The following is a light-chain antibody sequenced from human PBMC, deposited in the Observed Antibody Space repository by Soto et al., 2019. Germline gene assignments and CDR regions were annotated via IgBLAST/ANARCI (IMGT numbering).Light chain of an antibody. J-gene: IGLJ1*01. CDR1: SSNIGNHY. V-gene: IGLV1-51*01. CDR3: GTWDSSLTAGPYV. Sequence: QSVLTQPPSVSAAPGQTVTISCSGSSSNIGNHYVSWYQHLPGVAPKLLIYDNDKRPSGIPDLFSGSWSGTSATLGITGLQTGDEADYYCGTWDSSLTAGPYVFGSGTKLTVL. CDR2: DND.